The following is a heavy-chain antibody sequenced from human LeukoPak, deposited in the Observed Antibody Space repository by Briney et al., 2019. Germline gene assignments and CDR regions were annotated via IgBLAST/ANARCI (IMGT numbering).Heavy chain of an antibody. Sequence: AASVKVSCKTSGYTFTTYDINWVRQATGQGLEWMGWMKPNSGSTGYAQKFQGRITMTRNISINTAYMERSSLRSEDTAVYYCARGLGIAVPGTWFDPWGQGTLVTVSS. J-gene: IGHJ5*02. CDR2: MKPNSGST. V-gene: IGHV1-8*01. D-gene: IGHD6-19*01. CDR1: GYTFTTYD. CDR3: ARGLGIAVPGTWFDP.